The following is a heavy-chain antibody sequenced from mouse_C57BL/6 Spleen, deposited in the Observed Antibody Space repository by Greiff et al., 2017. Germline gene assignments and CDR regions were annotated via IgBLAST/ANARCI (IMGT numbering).Heavy chain of an antibody. Sequence: QVQLQQSGAELVKPGASVKMSCKASGYTFTSYWITWVKQRPGQGLEWIGDIYPGSGSTNYNEKFKSKATLTVDTSSSTAYMQLSSLTSEDSAVYYCARGGTFTTVVHAMDYWGQGTSVTVSS. D-gene: IGHD1-1*01. J-gene: IGHJ4*01. CDR2: IYPGSGST. CDR1: GYTFTSYW. V-gene: IGHV1-55*01. CDR3: ARGGTFTTVVHAMDY.